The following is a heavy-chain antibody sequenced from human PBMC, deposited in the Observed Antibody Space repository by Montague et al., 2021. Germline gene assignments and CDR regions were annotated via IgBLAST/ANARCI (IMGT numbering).Heavy chain of an antibody. D-gene: IGHD6-19*01. V-gene: IGHV4-34*01. CDR3: TRGEVAVTGIDY. CDR2: ST. Sequence: STTYNPSLKSRVTMSVDTSENHVSLRLSSVTAADTAVYYCTRGEVAVTGIDYWGQGALVTVSA. J-gene: IGHJ4*02.